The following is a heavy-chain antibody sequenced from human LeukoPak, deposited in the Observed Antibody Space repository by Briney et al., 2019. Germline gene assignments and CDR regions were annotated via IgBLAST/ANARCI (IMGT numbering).Heavy chain of an antibody. CDR1: GYTFTDYY. V-gene: IGHV1-2*02. J-gene: IGHJ5*02. CDR2: INTNSGGT. Sequence: ASVKVSCKTSGYTFTDYYMHWVRQAPGQGLEWMGWINTNSGGTSSAQKFQGRVTMTRDTSITTVYMEVSWLTSDDTAIYYCARADRLHGGPYLIGPWGQGTLVTVSS. D-gene: IGHD2-21*01. CDR3: ARADRLHGGPYLIGP.